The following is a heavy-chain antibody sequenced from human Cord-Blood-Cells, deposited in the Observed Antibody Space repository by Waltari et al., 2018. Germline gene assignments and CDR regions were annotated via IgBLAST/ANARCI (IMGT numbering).Heavy chain of an antibody. CDR3: ARDGPIGAFDI. Sequence: EVQLVATGGGLIQPGGSLRLSCAASGFTVSSNYMSWVRQAPGKGREWVSGIDSGGSTYYADAVKGRITISRDNSKNTLYLQMNSLRAEDTAVYYCARDGPIGAFDIWGQGTMVTVSS. CDR1: GFTVSSNY. V-gene: IGHV3-53*02. D-gene: IGHD3-16*02. J-gene: IGHJ3*02. CDR2: IDSGGST.